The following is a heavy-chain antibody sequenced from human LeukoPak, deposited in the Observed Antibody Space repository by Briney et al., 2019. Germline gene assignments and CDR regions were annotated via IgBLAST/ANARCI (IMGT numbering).Heavy chain of an antibody. D-gene: IGHD6-19*01. Sequence: ASVKVSCKASGYTFTSYDITWVRQATGQGLEWMGWMSPDSGYTGYAQTFQGRVTLTRNTSVSTAFMELSSLRSEDTAVYYCARGGQQWRGGNYFDSWGQGTLVAVSS. J-gene: IGHJ4*02. CDR3: ARGGQQWRGGNYFDS. V-gene: IGHV1-8*01. CDR2: MSPDSGYT. CDR1: GYTFTSYD.